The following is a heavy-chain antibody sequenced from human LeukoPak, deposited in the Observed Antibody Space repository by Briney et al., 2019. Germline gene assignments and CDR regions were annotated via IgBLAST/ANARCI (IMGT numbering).Heavy chain of an antibody. V-gene: IGHV3-30*02. CDR2: IRYDGSIK. J-gene: IGHJ6*04. Sequence: GGSLRLSCAASGFTFSSYGIHWVRQAPGKGLEWVTFIRYDGSIKYYADSVKGRFTISRDNSKNTLYLQMNSLRAEDTAVYYCAELGITMIGGVWGKGTTVTISS. CDR1: GFTFSSYG. D-gene: IGHD3-10*02. CDR3: AELGITMIGGV.